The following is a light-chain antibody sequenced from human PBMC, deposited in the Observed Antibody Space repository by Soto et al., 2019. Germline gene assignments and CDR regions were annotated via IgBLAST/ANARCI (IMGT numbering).Light chain of an antibody. Sequence: DIPMTQSPSTLSASVGDTVTITCRASQSISAWLAWYQQKPGKAPKLLIYKASSLESGVPSRFSGSGSGTQFTLTISSLQPDVFATYYCQQYNNYGSWTFGQGTKVEIK. CDR3: QQYNNYGSWT. CDR1: QSISAW. CDR2: KAS. V-gene: IGKV1-5*03. J-gene: IGKJ1*01.